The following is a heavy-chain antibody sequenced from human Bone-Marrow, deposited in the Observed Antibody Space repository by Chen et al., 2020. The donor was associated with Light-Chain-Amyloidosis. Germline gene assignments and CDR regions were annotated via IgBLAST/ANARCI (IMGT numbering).Heavy chain of an antibody. CDR1: GASVSSDYHY. D-gene: IGHD6-13*01. J-gene: IGHJ4*01. CDR3: VRRDVRWHIDF. Sequence: QVQLQESGPGLVKPSGTLSLTCTVAGASVSSDYHYWTWIRQPPGDRLEWTGYIYYTGSTKYNPSLESRIAISIDTSKNQFSLKVNSVTAADTAVYYCVRRDVRWHIDFWGHGALVTVSS. V-gene: IGHV4-61*01. CDR2: IYYTGST.